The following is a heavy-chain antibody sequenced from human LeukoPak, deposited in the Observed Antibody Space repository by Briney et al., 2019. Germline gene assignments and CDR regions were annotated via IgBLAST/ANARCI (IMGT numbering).Heavy chain of an antibody. D-gene: IGHD3-10*01. V-gene: IGHV3-53*01. Sequence: PGGSLRLSCAASGFTVSSNYMSWVRQAPGKGLEWVSVIYSGGSTYYADSVKGRFTTSRDNSKNTLYLQMNSLRAEDTAVYYCARGGYGSGSYFDYWGQGTLVTVSS. J-gene: IGHJ4*02. CDR3: ARGGYGSGSYFDY. CDR1: GFTVSSNY. CDR2: IYSGGST.